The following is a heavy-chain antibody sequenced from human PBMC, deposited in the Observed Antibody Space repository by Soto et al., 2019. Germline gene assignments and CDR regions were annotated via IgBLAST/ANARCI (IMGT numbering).Heavy chain of an antibody. CDR2: IYYSGTT. D-gene: IGHD1-26*01. J-gene: IGHJ3*02. CDR3: ARGRGGTDDAFDI. CDR1: SGSIGTYF. Sequence: QVQLRESGPGLVKPSETLSLTCTVSSGSIGTYFWSWIRQPPGTGLEWIGYIYYSGTTNYNPSLKSRATIFLDTSKNPFSLRLSSVTAADTAVYYCARGRGGTDDAFDIWGQGTLVTVSS. V-gene: IGHV4-59*01.